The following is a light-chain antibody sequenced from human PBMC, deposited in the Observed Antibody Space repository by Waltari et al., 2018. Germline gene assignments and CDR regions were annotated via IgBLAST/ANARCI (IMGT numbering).Light chain of an antibody. CDR1: QSIGNW. J-gene: IGKJ1*01. CDR3: QQYNNAWT. V-gene: IGKV1-5*03. CDR2: KAS. Sequence: DILMTQSPSTLSASVGDRVTITCRARQSIGNWLAWYQQKSGKVPKALIYKASVLASGVPARCSGSGSETEFTLIISGLQVDDAATYYCQQYNNAWTFGQGTKVEIK.